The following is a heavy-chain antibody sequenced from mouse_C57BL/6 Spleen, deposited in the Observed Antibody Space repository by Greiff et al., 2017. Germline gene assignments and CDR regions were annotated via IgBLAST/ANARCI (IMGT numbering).Heavy chain of an antibody. J-gene: IGHJ2*01. Sequence: EVQGVESGGGLVQPGGSMKLSCVASGFTFSNYWMNWVRQSPEKGLEWVAQIRLKSDNYATHYAESVKGRFTISRDDSKSSVYLQMNNLRAEDTGIYYCTGYDYDWMVYYFDYWGQGTTLTVSS. CDR1: GFTFSNYW. CDR3: TGYDYDWMVYYFDY. D-gene: IGHD2-4*01. CDR2: IRLKSDNYAT. V-gene: IGHV6-3*01.